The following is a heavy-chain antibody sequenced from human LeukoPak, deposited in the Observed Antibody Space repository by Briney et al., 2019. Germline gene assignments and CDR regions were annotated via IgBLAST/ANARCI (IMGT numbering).Heavy chain of an antibody. D-gene: IGHD5-24*01. CDR1: GYSFTSYG. J-gene: IGHJ4*02. Sequence: ASVKVSCKASGYSFTSYGISWVRQAPGQGLEWMGWISAYNGDTNYAQKLQGRVTMTTDTSTSTAYMDLRSLRSDDTAVSYCERERGPQLLGDYGGRGTRVTVSS. V-gene: IGHV1-18*01. CDR3: ERERGPQLLGDY. CDR2: ISAYNGDT.